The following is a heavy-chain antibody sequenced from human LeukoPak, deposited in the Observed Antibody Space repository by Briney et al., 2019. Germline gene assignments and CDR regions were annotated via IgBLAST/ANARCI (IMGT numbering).Heavy chain of an antibody. CDR1: GFTFSRYA. CDR2: ITNSGGST. Sequence: GGSLRLSCAASGFTFSRYAMDWARQAPGKGLEWVSSITNSGGSTYYADSVKGRFTISRDNSKSTLYLQMNSLTAKDTAIYYCAKRYYYGSGSSEYWGQGTLVTVYS. CDR3: AKRYYYGSGSSEY. J-gene: IGHJ4*02. D-gene: IGHD3-10*01. V-gene: IGHV3-23*01.